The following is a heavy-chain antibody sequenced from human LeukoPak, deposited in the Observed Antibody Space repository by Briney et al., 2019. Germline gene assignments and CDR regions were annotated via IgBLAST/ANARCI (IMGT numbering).Heavy chain of an antibody. J-gene: IGHJ4*02. Sequence: PGGSLRLSCAASGFAFSNYAMAWVRQAPGKGLEWVSATSASGGSTYYADSVKGRFTISRDNSKNTLYLQMNSLRAEDTAVYYCAKTELFWRTINNPIDYWGQGTLVTVSS. CDR3: AKTELFWRTINNPIDY. CDR2: TSASGGST. V-gene: IGHV3-23*01. CDR1: GFAFSNYA. D-gene: IGHD1-7*01.